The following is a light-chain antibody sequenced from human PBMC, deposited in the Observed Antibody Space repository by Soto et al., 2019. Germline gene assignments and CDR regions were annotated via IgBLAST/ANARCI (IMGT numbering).Light chain of an antibody. CDR2: DAS. CDR3: QQYNSYSQT. Sequence: DIQMTPSPSTPSASVGDRVPITFRASQSISSWLAWYQQKPGEAPKLLIYDASSLESGVPSRFSGSGSGTEFTLTISSLQPDDFATYYCQQYNSYSQTFGQGTKVDIK. V-gene: IGKV1-5*01. CDR1: QSISSW. J-gene: IGKJ1*01.